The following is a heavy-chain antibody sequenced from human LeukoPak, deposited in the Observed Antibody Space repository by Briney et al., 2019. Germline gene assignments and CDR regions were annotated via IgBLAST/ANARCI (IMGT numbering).Heavy chain of an antibody. CDR2: ISSSSSYI. CDR3: ARHWVGGYCSSTSCYTGLDY. J-gene: IGHJ4*02. CDR1: GFTFSSYS. V-gene: IGHV3-21*01. D-gene: IGHD2-2*02. Sequence: GGSLRLSCAASGFTFSSYSMNWVRQAPGKGLEWVSSISSSSSYIYYADSVKGRFTISRDNAKNSLYLQMNSLRAEDTAVYYCARHWVGGYCSSTSCYTGLDYWGQGTLVTVSS.